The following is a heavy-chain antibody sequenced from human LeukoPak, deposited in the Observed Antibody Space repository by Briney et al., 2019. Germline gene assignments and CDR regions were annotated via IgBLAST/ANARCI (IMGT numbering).Heavy chain of an antibody. Sequence: SVKVSCKASGGTLVKYVISWVRQAPGQGLEWMGGINPISGTPDYAQKFQGRVTITADESMSTAYMELSSLRSEDTAVYYCGRDYGGASPFDSWGQGTLVTVSS. CDR3: GRDYGGASPFDS. CDR1: GGTLVKYV. J-gene: IGHJ4*02. V-gene: IGHV1-69*01. CDR2: INPISGTP. D-gene: IGHD4-23*01.